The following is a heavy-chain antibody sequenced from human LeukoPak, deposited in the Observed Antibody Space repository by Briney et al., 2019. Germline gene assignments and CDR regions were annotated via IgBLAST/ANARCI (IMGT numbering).Heavy chain of an antibody. CDR2: VYHDGNT. J-gene: IGHJ6*03. Sequence: SQTLSLTCTVSGGSISSGGYYWTWIRQPPGKGLEWIGNVYHDGNTYYTPSLKSRVTISIDKSKNQFSLKVTSVTAADTAIYYCARDRKQQLVRGEYQYYYMDVWGKGTTVTVSS. CDR1: GGSISSGGYY. D-gene: IGHD6-13*01. CDR3: ARDRKQQLVRGEYQYYYMDV. V-gene: IGHV4-30-2*01.